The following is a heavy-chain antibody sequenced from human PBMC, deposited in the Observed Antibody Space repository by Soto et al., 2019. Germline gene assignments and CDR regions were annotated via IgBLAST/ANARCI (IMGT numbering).Heavy chain of an antibody. D-gene: IGHD5-18*01. CDR1: GGSFSSYH. Sequence: SETLSLTCAVYGGSFSSYHWSWIRQTPGKGLEWIGEINHLTTTNYNPSLKSRVIISLDTPKNQFSLKLSSVTAADTAVYYCARGYDTALAPIFWGQGILVTVYS. CDR2: INHLTTT. CDR3: ARGYDTALAPIF. J-gene: IGHJ4*02. V-gene: IGHV4-34*01.